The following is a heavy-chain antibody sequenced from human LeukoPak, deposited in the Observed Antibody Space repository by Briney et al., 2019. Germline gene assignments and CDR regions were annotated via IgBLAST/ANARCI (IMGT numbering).Heavy chain of an antibody. J-gene: IGHJ4*02. CDR1: GFTLSDYW. CDR2: IYSGGST. V-gene: IGHV3-66*01. Sequence: GGSLRLSCAASGFTLSDYWMSWVRQAPGKGLEWVSVIYSGGSTYYADSVKGRFTISRDNSKNTLYLQMNSLRAEDTAVYYCAREYYYGSGSYFTAPSYFDYWGQGTLVTVSS. CDR3: AREYYYGSGSYFTAPSYFDY. D-gene: IGHD3-10*01.